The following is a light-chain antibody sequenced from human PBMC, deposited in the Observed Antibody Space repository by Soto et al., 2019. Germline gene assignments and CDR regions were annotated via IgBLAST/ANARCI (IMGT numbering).Light chain of an antibody. J-gene: IGKJ2*01. V-gene: IGKV3-20*01. CDR2: GAS. CDR3: QQYGSSSFT. CDR1: HSVASTY. Sequence: EIVLTQSPATLSLSPGERATLSCRASHSVASTYLAWYQQKPGLAPRLIIYGASNRASGTPDRFSGGGSGTDFTLTISRLEPEDFAVYYCQQYGSSSFTFGQGTKLEIK.